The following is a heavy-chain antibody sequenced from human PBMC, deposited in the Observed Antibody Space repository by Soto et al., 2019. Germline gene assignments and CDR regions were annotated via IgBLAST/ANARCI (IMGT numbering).Heavy chain of an antibody. Sequence: QVQLQESGPGLVKPSETLSLTCTVSGASISSYYWNWIRQPPGKGLEWIGYMHESGSTSYNPSLQSRVTISVDTSRNQLSLKLISVTAADTAVYYCAAPPRYWGQGILVTVSS. CDR3: AAPPRY. CDR2: MHESGST. CDR1: GASISSYY. D-gene: IGHD6-6*01. V-gene: IGHV4-59*01. J-gene: IGHJ1*01.